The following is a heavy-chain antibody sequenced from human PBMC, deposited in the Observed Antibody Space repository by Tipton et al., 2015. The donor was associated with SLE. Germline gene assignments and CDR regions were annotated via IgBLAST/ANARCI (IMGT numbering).Heavy chain of an antibody. D-gene: IGHD2-2*03. CDR1: GGSIINTNYF. J-gene: IGHJ3*01. V-gene: IGHV4-31*03. CDR3: AREVKTVMDSDAFDV. CDR2: ISHSGTT. Sequence: TLSLTCTVSGGSIINTNYFWSWVRQHPEKGLEWIGYISHSGTTYYNPSLESRITISVDTSNNQFSLRLNSVTAADTAVYYCAREVKTVMDSDAFDVWGQGTMVTVSS.